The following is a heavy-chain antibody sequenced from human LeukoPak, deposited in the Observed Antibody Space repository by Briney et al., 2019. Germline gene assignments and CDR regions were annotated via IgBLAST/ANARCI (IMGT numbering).Heavy chain of an antibody. Sequence: SETLSLTCTVSGGSISSGSHYWSWIRQPAGKGLEWIGRIYTSGSTNYNPSLKSRVTIPVDTSKNQFSLRLSSVTAADTAVYYCARALWVGENYYYYGMDVWGQGTTVTVSS. CDR3: ARALWVGENYYYYGMDV. CDR2: IYTSGST. J-gene: IGHJ6*02. V-gene: IGHV4-61*02. D-gene: IGHD3-10*01. CDR1: GGSISSGSHY.